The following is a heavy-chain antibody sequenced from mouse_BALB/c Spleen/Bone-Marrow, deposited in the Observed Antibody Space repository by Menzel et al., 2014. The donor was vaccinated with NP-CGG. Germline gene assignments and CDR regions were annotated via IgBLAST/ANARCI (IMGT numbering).Heavy chain of an antibody. V-gene: IGHV1-69*02. CDR2: IYPSDSYT. CDR3: TRGYYGSSYDY. D-gene: IGHD1-1*01. Sequence: QVQLQQSGAELVRPGASVKLSCKASGYTFTSYWINWVKQRPGQGLEWIGNIYPSDSYTNCNQKFKDKATLTVDKSSSTAYMQLSSPTSEDSAVYYCTRGYYGSSYDYWGQGTTLTVSS. CDR1: GYTFTSYW. J-gene: IGHJ2*01.